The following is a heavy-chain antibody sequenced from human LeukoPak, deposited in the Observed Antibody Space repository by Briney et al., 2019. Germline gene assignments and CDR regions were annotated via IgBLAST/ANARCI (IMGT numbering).Heavy chain of an antibody. D-gene: IGHD4-17*01. Sequence: PSETLSLTCTVSGGSISSDYRTWIRQPPGKGLEWIGYIYHSGSTKYNPSLKSRVTISVATSKNQFSLNLRSVTATDTAVYYCAKKGRTYTDYGGYYDYMDVWGKGTTVTVS. CDR2: IYHSGST. J-gene: IGHJ6*03. CDR1: GGSISSDY. V-gene: IGHV4-59*08. CDR3: AKKGRTYTDYGGYYDYMDV.